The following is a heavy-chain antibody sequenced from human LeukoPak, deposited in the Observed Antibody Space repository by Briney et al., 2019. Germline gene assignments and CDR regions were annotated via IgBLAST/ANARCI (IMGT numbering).Heavy chain of an antibody. D-gene: IGHD3-22*01. CDR1: GFSLSTSGMC. Sequence: SGPALVKPTQTLTLTCTFSGFSLSTSGMCVSWIRQPPGKALEWLARIDWDDDEYFSTSLKTRLTISKDTSKNQVVLTMTNMDPVDTATYYCAREVVVTSISKYYIDYWGQGTLVTVSS. J-gene: IGHJ4*02. CDR3: AREVVVTSISKYYIDY. V-gene: IGHV2-70*11. CDR2: IDWDDDE.